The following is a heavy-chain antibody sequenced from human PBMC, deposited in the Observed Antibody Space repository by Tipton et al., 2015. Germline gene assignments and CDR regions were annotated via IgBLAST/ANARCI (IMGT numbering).Heavy chain of an antibody. Sequence: SLRLSCAASGFTFTSYAMSWVRQAPGKGLEWVSGISNSGGSTYYADSVKRRFTISRDNSKNRLYLQMNSLRAEDTAVYYCARSMAQTSGWYGHFASWGQGAPVTVSA. CDR2: ISNSGGST. CDR3: ARSMAQTSGWYGHFAS. D-gene: IGHD6-19*01. V-gene: IGHV3-23*01. CDR1: GFTFTSYA. J-gene: IGHJ4*02.